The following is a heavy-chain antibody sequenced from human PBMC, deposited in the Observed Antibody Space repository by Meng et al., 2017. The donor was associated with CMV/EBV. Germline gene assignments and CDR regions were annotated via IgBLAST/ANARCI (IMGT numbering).Heavy chain of an antibody. CDR3: AREAGDYGMDV. V-gene: IGHV3-7*01. CDR1: GFTFSSYA. CDR2: IKQDGSEK. D-gene: IGHD3-10*01. Sequence: GESLKISCAASGFTFSSYAMHWVRQAPGKGLEWVANIKQDGSEKYYVDSVKGRFTISRDNAKNSLYLQMNSLRAEDTAVYYCAREAGDYGMDVWGQGTTVTVSS. J-gene: IGHJ6*02.